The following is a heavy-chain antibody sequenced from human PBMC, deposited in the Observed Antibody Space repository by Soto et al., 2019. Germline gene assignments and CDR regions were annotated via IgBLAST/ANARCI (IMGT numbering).Heavy chain of an antibody. CDR1: GYTFTSYG. CDR3: ARIAIFGVVNRVVERFNYYYMDV. Sequence: ASVKVSCKASGYTFTSYGISWVRQAPGQGLEWMGWISAYNGNTNYAQKLQGRVTMTTDTSTSTAYMELRSLRSDDTAVYYCARIAIFGVVNRVVERFNYYYMDVWGKGTTVTVSS. D-gene: IGHD3-3*01. CDR2: ISAYNGNT. J-gene: IGHJ6*03. V-gene: IGHV1-18*01.